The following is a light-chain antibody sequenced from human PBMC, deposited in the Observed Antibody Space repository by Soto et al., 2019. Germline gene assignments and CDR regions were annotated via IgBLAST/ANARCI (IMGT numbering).Light chain of an antibody. CDR2: DAS. V-gene: IGKV1-5*01. CDR1: QSISSW. Sequence: DIQMTQSPSTLSASVGDRVTITCRASQSISSWSAWYQQKPGKAPKLLIYDASRLESGVPSRFSGSGSGTDFTFTITNLQPEDIATYYCQQYNNLPFTFGPGTKVDIK. CDR3: QQYNNLPFT. J-gene: IGKJ3*01.